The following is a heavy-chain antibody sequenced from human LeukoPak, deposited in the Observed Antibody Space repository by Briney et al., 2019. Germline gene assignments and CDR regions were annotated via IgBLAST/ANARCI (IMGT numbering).Heavy chain of an antibody. D-gene: IGHD3-3*01. CDR2: INPNSGGT. CDR1: GYTFTGYY. Sequence: GASVKVSCKASGYTFTGYYMHWVRQAPGQGLEWMGWINPNSGGTNYAQKFQGRVTMTRDTSISTAYMELSRLRSDDTAVYYCARVGLLDFWSGYKGFDPWGQGTLVTVSS. CDR3: ARVGLLDFWSGYKGFDP. J-gene: IGHJ5*02. V-gene: IGHV1-2*02.